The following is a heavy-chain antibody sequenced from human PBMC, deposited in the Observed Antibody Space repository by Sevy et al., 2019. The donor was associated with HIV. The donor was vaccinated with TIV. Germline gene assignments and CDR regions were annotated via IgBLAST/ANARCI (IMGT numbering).Heavy chain of an antibody. CDR1: GFSFSTYW. J-gene: IGHJ4*02. CDR2: IKQDESEK. D-gene: IGHD3-22*01. V-gene: IGHV3-7*01. Sequence: GGSLRLSCAASGFSFSTYWMHWVRQAPGKGLEWVANIKQDESEKYHVSSVKGRFTISRENAKNSVYLEMNSLRPEDTAIYYCAKGNSGSFDYWGLGTLVTVS. CDR3: AKGNSGSFDY.